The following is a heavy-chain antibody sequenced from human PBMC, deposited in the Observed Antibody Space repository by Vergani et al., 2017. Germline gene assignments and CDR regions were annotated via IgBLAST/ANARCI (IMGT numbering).Heavy chain of an antibody. J-gene: IGHJ4*02. D-gene: IGHD5-18*01. Sequence: QVQLQQWGAGLLKPSETLSLTCAVYGGSISSYYWSWIRQPPGKGLEWIGYIYYSGSTNYNPSLKSRVTISVDTSKNQFSLKLSSVTAADTAVYYCARVNVDTAMVDFYYFDYWGQGTLVTVSS. CDR1: GGSISSYY. CDR3: ARVNVDTAMVDFYYFDY. CDR2: IYYSGST. V-gene: IGHV4-59*01.